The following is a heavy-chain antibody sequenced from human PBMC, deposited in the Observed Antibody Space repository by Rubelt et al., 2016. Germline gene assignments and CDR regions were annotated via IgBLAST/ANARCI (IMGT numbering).Heavy chain of an antibody. CDR3: ARRNSGTYSPFDY. D-gene: IGHD1-26*01. J-gene: IGHJ4*02. CDR2: IDTGDSYT. Sequence: EVQLVQSGAEVKKPGESLRISCKGSGYTFTNHWISWARQMPGKGLEWMGRIDTGDSYTNYNPSWRGHVTISVHKSISTAYLQWSSLQASDTAMYYCARRNSGTYSPFDYWGQGTMVTVSP. CDR1: GYTFTNHW. V-gene: IGHV5-10-1*01.